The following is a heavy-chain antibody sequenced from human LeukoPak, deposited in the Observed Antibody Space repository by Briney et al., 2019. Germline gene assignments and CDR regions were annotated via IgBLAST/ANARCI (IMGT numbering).Heavy chain of an antibody. CDR1: GGSISSGSYY. D-gene: IGHD3-16*02. CDR3: ARFTLGGVIVPS. CDR2: IYTSGST. J-gene: IGHJ4*02. V-gene: IGHV4-61*02. Sequence: SETLSLTCTVSGGSISSGSYYWSWIRQPAGKGLEWIGRIYTSGSTNYNPSLKSRVTISVDTSKNQFSLKLSSVTAADTAVYYCARFTLGGVIVPSWGQGTLVTVSS.